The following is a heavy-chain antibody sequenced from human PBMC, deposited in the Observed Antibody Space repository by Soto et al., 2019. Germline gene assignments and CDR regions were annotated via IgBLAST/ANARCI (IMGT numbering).Heavy chain of an antibody. CDR3: AKEITMVRGARIFDY. CDR1: GFTFSSYG. Sequence: QVQLVESGGGVVQPGRSLRLSCAASGFTFSSYGMHWVRQAPGKGLEWVAVISSDGYNKYYVDSVKGRFTISRDNPKNMQYMQMNSLRAEDTAVYYCAKEITMVRGARIFDYWGQGTLVTVSS. J-gene: IGHJ4*02. D-gene: IGHD3-10*01. V-gene: IGHV3-30*18. CDR2: ISSDGYNK.